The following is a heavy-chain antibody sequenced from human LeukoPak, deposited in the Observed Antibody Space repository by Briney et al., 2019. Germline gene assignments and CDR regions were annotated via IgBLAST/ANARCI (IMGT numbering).Heavy chain of an antibody. CDR1: GFTFSSYS. V-gene: IGHV3-64*01. D-gene: IGHD2-21*02. CDR3: ARGEPDCAGDCPYWYLDL. J-gene: IGHJ2*01. CDR2: ISGNGGRT. Sequence: PGGSLRLSCAASGFTFSSYSMSWVRQAPGKGPEYVSAISGNGGRTYYANSVKGRFTISRDNSKNTVFLQMGSLRTEDMAVYYCARGEPDCAGDCPYWYLDLWGRGTLVTVSS.